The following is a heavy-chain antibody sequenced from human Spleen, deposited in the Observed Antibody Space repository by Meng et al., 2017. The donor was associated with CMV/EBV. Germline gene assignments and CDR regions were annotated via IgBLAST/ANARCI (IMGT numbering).Heavy chain of an antibody. J-gene: IGHJ4*02. CDR3: ARATGKWLQSLSY. CDR1: GYTFTDYY. Sequence: CEASGYTFTDYYMHWVRQAPGQGLEWMGWINPNSGVTNYAQKFQGRVTMTRDTSISTAYMEMRRLTSDDTAVYYCARATGKWLQSLSYWGQGTLVTVSS. D-gene: IGHD1-1*01. V-gene: IGHV1-2*02. CDR2: INPNSGVT.